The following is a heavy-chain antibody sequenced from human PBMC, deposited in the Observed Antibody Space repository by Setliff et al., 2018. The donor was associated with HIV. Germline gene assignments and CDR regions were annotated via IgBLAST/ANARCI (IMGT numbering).Heavy chain of an antibody. J-gene: IGHJ4*02. CDR2: ISHSGST. Sequence: SETLSLTCTVSGGPISSNNWWSWVRQPPGKGLEWIGEISHSGSTNYNPSLKSRVTISVDTSKNQFSLKLNSVTAADTAVYYCARYRREILGFDYWGQGTLVTVSS. CDR3: ARYRREILGFDY. CDR1: GGPISSNNW. V-gene: IGHV4-4*02. D-gene: IGHD3-16*01.